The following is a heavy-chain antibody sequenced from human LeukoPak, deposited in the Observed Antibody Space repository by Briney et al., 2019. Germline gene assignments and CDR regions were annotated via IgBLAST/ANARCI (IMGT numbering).Heavy chain of an antibody. CDR3: ARGRPSQYGDYVVYFDY. Sequence: PSETLSLTCTVSGCSISSYYWSWIRQPPGKGLEWIGYIYYSGSTNYNPSLKSRVTISVDTSKNQFSLKLSSVTAADTAVYYCARGRPSQYGDYVVYFDYWGQGTLVTVSS. V-gene: IGHV4-59*01. D-gene: IGHD4-17*01. CDR2: IYYSGST. CDR1: GCSISSYY. J-gene: IGHJ4*02.